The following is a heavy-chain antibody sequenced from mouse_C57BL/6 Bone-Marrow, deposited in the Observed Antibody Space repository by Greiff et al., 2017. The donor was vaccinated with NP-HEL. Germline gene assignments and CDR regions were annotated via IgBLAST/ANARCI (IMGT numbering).Heavy chain of an antibody. D-gene: IGHD1-1*01. J-gene: IGHJ3*01. CDR2: IDPSDSYT. Sequence: QVQLQQPGADLVMPGASVKLSCKASGYTFTRYWMHWVKQRPGQGLEWIGEIDPSDSYTNYNQKFKGKSTLTVDKSSSTAYMQLSSLTSEDSAVYCCARWGYYYDSGPWGQGTLVTVSA. CDR1: GYTFTRYW. CDR3: ARWGYYYDSGP. V-gene: IGHV1-69*01.